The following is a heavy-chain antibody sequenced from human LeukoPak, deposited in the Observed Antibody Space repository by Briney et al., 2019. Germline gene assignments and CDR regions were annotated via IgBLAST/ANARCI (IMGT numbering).Heavy chain of an antibody. V-gene: IGHV1-18*01. CDR2: ISAYNGNT. Sequence: ASVKVSCKASGYTFTSYGISWVRQAPGQGLEWMGWISAYNGNTNYAQKLQGRVTMTIDTSTSTAYMELRSLRSDDTAVYYCARDYDSSGHQGSKFDYWGQGALVTVSS. D-gene: IGHD3-22*01. CDR1: GYTFTSYG. J-gene: IGHJ4*02. CDR3: ARDYDSSGHQGSKFDY.